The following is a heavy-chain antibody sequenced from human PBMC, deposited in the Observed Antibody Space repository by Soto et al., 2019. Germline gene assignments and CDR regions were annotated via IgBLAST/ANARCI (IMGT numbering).Heavy chain of an antibody. D-gene: IGHD2-15*01. CDR1: GFTFSSYD. CDR3: ARCPGSGAEYYYGMDV. CDR2: IGTDGDT. V-gene: IGHV3-13*04. J-gene: IGHJ6*02. Sequence: EVQLVESGGGWVQPGGSLRLSCAASGFTFSSYDMHWVRQATGKGLEWVSAIGTDGDTYYPGSVKGRFTISREKAKNSMYMHMNSLRAGDTAVYYCARCPGSGAEYYYGMDVWGQGTTVTVSS.